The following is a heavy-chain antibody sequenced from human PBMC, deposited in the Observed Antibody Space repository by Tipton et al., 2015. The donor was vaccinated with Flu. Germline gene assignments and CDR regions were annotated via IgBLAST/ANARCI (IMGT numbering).Heavy chain of an antibody. J-gene: IGHJ5*02. D-gene: IGHD1-26*01. CDR1: GGTFNSYA. CDR2: IIPIFGTT. Sequence: QLVQSGAEVKKPGSSVKVSCKASGGTFNSYAISWVRQAPGQGLEWMGGIIPIFGTTNYAQNFQSRVTITADESTSTAYMELSSLRSEDTAVYYCARVTWGPSGGLNWFDPWGQGTLVTVSS. V-gene: IGHV1-69*01. CDR3: ARVTWGPSGGLNWFDP.